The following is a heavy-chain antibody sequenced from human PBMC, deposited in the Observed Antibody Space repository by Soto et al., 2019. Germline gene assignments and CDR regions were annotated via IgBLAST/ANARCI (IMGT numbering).Heavy chain of an antibody. CDR3: SSGLGYKA. Sequence: QVQLQESGPGLVKPSQTLSLTGTVSGDSVSSSSYYWSWIRQHPGKGLEWIGYIHHSGTTYYNPSLKSRITVSVDTSKNQVSLRLSSVTAADTAVYYCSSGLGYKAWGQGTLVTVSS. V-gene: IGHV4-31*03. CDR1: GDSVSSSSYY. J-gene: IGHJ5*02. D-gene: IGHD5-12*01. CDR2: IHHSGTT.